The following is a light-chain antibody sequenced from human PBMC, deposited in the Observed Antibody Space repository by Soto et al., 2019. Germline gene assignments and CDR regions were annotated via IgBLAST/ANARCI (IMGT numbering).Light chain of an antibody. Sequence: QSALTQPASVSGSPGQSITISCTGTSSDVGGNKYVSWYQHYPGKAPKLMICDVSNRPSGVSNRFSGSKSGNTASLTISGLQAEYTADYYCSAFTGTTYVFGTGTKVTVL. J-gene: IGLJ1*01. CDR1: SSDVGGNKY. CDR2: DVS. CDR3: SAFTGTTYV. V-gene: IGLV2-14*03.